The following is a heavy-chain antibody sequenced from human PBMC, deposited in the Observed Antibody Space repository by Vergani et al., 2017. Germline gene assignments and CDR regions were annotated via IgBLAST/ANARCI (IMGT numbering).Heavy chain of an antibody. D-gene: IGHD6-6*01. CDR2: ISYDGSNK. CDR1: GFTFSSYA. J-gene: IGHJ4*02. V-gene: IGHV3-30*04. Sequence: QVQLVESGGGVVQPGRSLRLSCAASGFTFSSYAMHWVRQAPGKGLEWVAVISYDGSNKYYADSVKGRFTISRDNSKNTLYLQMNSLRAEDTAVYYCARGGSIAALYWGQGTLVTVSS. CDR3: ARGGSIAALY.